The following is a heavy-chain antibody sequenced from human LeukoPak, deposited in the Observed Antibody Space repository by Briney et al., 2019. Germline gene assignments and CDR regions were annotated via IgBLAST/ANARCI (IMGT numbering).Heavy chain of an antibody. D-gene: IGHD1-1*01. V-gene: IGHV3-23*01. CDR1: GFTFSSYG. J-gene: IGHJ4*02. Sequence: GGSLRLSCAASGFTFSSYGMSWVRQAPGKGLEWVSAISGSGGSTYYADSVKGRFTISRDNSKNTLYLQMNSLRAEDTVVYYCAKDTSRLERHFDYWGQGTLVTVSS. CDR3: AKDTSRLERHFDY. CDR2: ISGSGGST.